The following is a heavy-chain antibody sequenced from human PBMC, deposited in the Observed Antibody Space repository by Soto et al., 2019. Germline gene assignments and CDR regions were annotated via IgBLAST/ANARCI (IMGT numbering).Heavy chain of an antibody. Sequence: GGSLRLSCAACGFTFRSCAMHWVRQAPGKGLEWVAVVSHDGRNTHYADSVKGRFTISRDSSKNTVSLEMTSLRAEDTAVYYCAKGGRQWLVTSDFNYWGQGALVTVSS. V-gene: IGHV3-30*18. CDR3: AKGGRQWLVTSDFNY. D-gene: IGHD6-19*01. J-gene: IGHJ4*02. CDR2: VSHDGRNT. CDR1: GFTFRSCA.